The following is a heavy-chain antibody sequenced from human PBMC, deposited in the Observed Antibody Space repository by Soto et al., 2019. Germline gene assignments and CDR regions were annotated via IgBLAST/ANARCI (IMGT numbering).Heavy chain of an antibody. V-gene: IGHV1-69*01. CDR2: IIPIIGTA. J-gene: IGHJ6*02. Sequence: QVQLVQSGAEVKKPGSSVKVSCKASGGTFSSYAISWVRQAPGQGLEWMGGIIPIIGTANYAQKFQGRVTITADESTSTDYMELSSLRSEDTAVYYCARDDIVVVPAADVQYYYYGMDVWGQGTTVTVSS. D-gene: IGHD2-2*01. CDR1: GGTFSSYA. CDR3: ARDDIVVVPAADVQYYYYGMDV.